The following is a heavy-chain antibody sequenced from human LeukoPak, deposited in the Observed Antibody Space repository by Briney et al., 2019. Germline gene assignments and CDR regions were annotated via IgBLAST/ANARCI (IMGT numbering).Heavy chain of an antibody. CDR3: AKGRGVGNTGYLDV. Sequence: GGSLRLSCEASGFTFSSYAMSWVRQAPGKGLEWVSVIYSGGSTYYADSVKGRFTISRDNSKNMLYLQMNSLRAEDTATYYCAKGRGVGNTGYLDVWGRGTPLTVSS. D-gene: IGHD3-10*01. CDR2: IYSGGST. V-gene: IGHV3-23*03. J-gene: IGHJ2*01. CDR1: GFTFSSYA.